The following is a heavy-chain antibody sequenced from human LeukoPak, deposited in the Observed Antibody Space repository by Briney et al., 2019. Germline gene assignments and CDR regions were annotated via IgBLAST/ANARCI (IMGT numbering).Heavy chain of an antibody. V-gene: IGHV4-39*07. Sequence: TSETLSLTCTVSGGSISSSSYYWGWIRQPPGKGLEWIGSIYYSGSTYYNPSLKSRVTISVDTSKNQFSLKLNSVTAADTAVYYCALAGQVGSYGDYWGQGTLVTVSS. D-gene: IGHD5-18*01. CDR3: ALAGQVGSYGDY. CDR2: IYYSGST. J-gene: IGHJ4*02. CDR1: GGSISSSSYY.